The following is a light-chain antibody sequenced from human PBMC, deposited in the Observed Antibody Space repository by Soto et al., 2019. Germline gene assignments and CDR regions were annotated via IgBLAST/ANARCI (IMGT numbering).Light chain of an antibody. CDR1: QTIDNT. V-gene: IGKV3-15*01. CDR3: QQYNDWPRT. Sequence: EIVMTQSPATLSLSPGERATLSCRASQTIDNTLAWYQRTPGQAPRLLIYDASTRDTGSPDRFSASGSATEFTLPISSLLSEDFEVYYCQQYNDWPRTFGQGTKVDIK. CDR2: DAS. J-gene: IGKJ1*01.